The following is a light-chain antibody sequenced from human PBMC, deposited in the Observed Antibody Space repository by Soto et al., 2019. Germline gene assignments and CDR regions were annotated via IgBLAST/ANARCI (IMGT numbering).Light chain of an antibody. CDR1: QDISNS. V-gene: IGKV1-33*01. CDR3: QQYNNFPRT. Sequence: DIQMTQSPSSLSASVGDRVTITCRASQDISNSLTWYQQRPGKAPNLLIYDASNLETGVPSRFRGSGSGTHFTLTISSLQPEDVATYHCQQYNNFPRTFGGGTKVEIK. CDR2: DAS. J-gene: IGKJ4*01.